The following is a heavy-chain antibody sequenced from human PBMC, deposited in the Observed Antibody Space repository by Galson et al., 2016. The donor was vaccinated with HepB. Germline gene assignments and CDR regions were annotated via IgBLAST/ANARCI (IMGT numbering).Heavy chain of an antibody. CDR2: ISVYNGDT. CDR3: ARGGRWLPFDY. D-gene: IGHD6-19*01. V-gene: IGHV1-18*04. CDR1: GYTFDSYG. Sequence: SVKVSCKASGYTFDSYGISWVRLAPGLGLEWMGWISVYNGDTKFAQKFHDRVTMTRDTSTGTAYMELTGLTPDDTAVYYCARGGRWLPFDYWGQGSLVTVSS. J-gene: IGHJ4*02.